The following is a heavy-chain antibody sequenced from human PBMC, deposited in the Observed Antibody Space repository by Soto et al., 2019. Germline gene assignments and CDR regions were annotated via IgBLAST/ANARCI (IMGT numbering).Heavy chain of an antibody. CDR2: IYYSGTT. J-gene: IGHJ5*02. D-gene: IGHD3-9*01. CDR1: GGSVSSDRNY. CDR3: ARDQYDILTGYDWFDP. V-gene: IGHV4-61*01. Sequence: QVQLQESGPGLVKTSETLSLTCSVSGGSVSSDRNYWSWIRQPPGKGLEWIGYIYYSGTTNYNPSLKSRVTIALDRSKNQFSLKVTSVTAADTAIYYCARDQYDILTGYDWFDPWGPGTQVTVSS.